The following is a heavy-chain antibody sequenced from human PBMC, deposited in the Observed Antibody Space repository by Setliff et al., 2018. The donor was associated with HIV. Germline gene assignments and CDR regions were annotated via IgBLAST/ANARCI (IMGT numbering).Heavy chain of an antibody. CDR3: ARDTSPHSSGYYLTSDAFDI. CDR2: IIPIFGTA. J-gene: IGHJ3*02. CDR1: GGTFSSYA. D-gene: IGHD3-22*01. Sequence: GASVKVSCKASGGTFSSYAISWVRQAPGQGLEWMGGIIPIFGTANYAQKFQGRVTITKDESTSTAYMELSSLRSEDTAVYYCARDTSPHSSGYYLTSDAFDIWGQGTMVTVSS. V-gene: IGHV1-69*05.